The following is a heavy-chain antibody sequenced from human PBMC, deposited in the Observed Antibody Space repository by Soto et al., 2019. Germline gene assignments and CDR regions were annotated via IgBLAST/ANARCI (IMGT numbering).Heavy chain of an antibody. CDR2: IIPIFGTA. D-gene: IGHD6-6*01. J-gene: IGHJ6*02. CDR3: ARGDSSSKNYYYYYGMDV. Sequence: GASVKVSRKASGGTFSSYAISWVRQAPGQGLEWMGGIIPIFGTANYAQKFQGRVTITADESTSTAYMELSSLRSEDTAVYYCARGDSSSKNYYYYYGMDVWGQGTTVTVSS. V-gene: IGHV1-69*13. CDR1: GGTFSSYA.